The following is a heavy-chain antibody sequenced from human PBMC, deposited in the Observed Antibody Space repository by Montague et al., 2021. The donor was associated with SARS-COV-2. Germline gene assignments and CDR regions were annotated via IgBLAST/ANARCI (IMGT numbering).Heavy chain of an antibody. CDR2: IYSNGDK. D-gene: IGHD3-9*01. CDR1: GFSLSTPNVG. J-gene: IGHJ4*02. CDR3: AHLIRYYDIFTGIPFDD. V-gene: IGHV2-5*01. Sequence: PALAKPTQTLTQTCTFSGFSLSTPNVGVAWTRQPPGKALEWLAVIYSNGDKRYSPSLQRRLTITKDTSRNQVVLSLTNVDPLDTATYYCAHLIRYYDIFTGIPFDDWGQGTQVTVSS.